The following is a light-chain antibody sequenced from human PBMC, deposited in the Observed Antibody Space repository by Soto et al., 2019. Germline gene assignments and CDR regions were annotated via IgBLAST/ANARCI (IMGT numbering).Light chain of an antibody. CDR1: QSVSSSY. CDR2: GAS. CDR3: QQYGSSPPIT. J-gene: IGKJ5*01. V-gene: IGKV3-20*01. Sequence: IVWPQSPCTLSLSAGERASLSCSASQSVSSSYLAWYQQKPGQAPRLLIFGASSRATGIPDRFSGSGSGTDFTLTISRLEPDDFAVYYCQQYGSSPPITFGQGTRLEIK.